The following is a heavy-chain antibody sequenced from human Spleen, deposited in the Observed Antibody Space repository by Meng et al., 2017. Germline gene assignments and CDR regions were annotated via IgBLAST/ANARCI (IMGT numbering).Heavy chain of an antibody. D-gene: IGHD6-19*01. CDR2: ISSTGNSI. Sequence: GESLKISCAASGFTFSSYGMHWVRQAPGKGLEWVSSISSTGNSIYYADSVKGRFTTSRDNAKNSLYLQMNSLRAEDTAVYFCVYGWLLFDYWGQGALVTVSS. CDR1: GFTFSSYG. J-gene: IGHJ4*02. V-gene: IGHV3-21*01. CDR3: VYGWLLFDY.